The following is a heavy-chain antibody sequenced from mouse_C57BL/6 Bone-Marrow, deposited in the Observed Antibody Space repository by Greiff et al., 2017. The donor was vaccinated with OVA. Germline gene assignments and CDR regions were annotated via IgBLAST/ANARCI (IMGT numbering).Heavy chain of an antibody. D-gene: IGHD1-1*01. CDR3: ASLLLDY. CDR1: GYTFTSYW. J-gene: IGHJ2*01. CDR2: IDPSDSYT. V-gene: IGHV1-69*01. Sequence: QVQLQQPGAELVMPGASVKLSCKASGYTFTSYWMNWVKQRPGQGLEWIGEIDPSDSYTNYNQKFKGKSTLTVDKSSSTAYMQLSSLTSEDSAVYYCASLLLDYWGQGTTLTVSS.